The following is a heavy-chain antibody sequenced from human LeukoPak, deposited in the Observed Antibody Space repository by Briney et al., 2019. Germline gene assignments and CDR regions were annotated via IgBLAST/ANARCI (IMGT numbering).Heavy chain of an antibody. D-gene: IGHD6-25*01. V-gene: IGHV4-59*01. Sequence: SETLSLTCTVSGGSITSYYWSWIRQPPGKGLEWIGYIYYSGSTNYNPSLKSRLTISVNASKNQFSLKLNSVTAADTAVYYCARDCSSGDNSCYFDYWGQGILVTVSS. J-gene: IGHJ4*02. CDR2: IYYSGST. CDR3: ARDCSSGDNSCYFDY. CDR1: GGSITSYY.